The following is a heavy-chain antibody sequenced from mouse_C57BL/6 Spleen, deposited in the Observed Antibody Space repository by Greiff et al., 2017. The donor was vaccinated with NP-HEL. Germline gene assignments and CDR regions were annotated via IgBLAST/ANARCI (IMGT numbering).Heavy chain of an antibody. CDR3: ARQGFITTGYFDV. Sequence: EVKLMESGGDLVKPGGSLKLSCAASGFTFSSYGLSWVRQTPDKRLEWVATISSGGSYTYYPDSVKGRFNISRDNAKNTLYLQMSSLKSEDTAMYYCARQGFITTGYFDVWGTGTTVTVSS. V-gene: IGHV5-6*01. CDR1: GFTFSSYG. CDR2: ISSGGSYT. D-gene: IGHD1-1*01. J-gene: IGHJ1*03.